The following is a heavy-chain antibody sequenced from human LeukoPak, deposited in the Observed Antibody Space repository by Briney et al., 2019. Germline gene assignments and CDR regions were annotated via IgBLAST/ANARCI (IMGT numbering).Heavy chain of an antibody. Sequence: PGGSLRLSCAASGFTFSSYWMHWVRQAPGKGLVWVSRINSDGSSASYADSVKGRFTISRDNAKNTLYLQMNSLRAEDTAVYYCAKIVRGTWAFDYWGQGTLVTVSS. CDR2: INSDGSSA. V-gene: IGHV3-74*01. J-gene: IGHJ4*02. CDR3: AKIVRGTWAFDY. D-gene: IGHD2/OR15-2a*01. CDR1: GFTFSSYW.